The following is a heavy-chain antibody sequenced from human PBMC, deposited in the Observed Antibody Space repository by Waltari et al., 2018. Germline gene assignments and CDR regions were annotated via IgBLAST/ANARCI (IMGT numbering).Heavy chain of an antibody. V-gene: IGHV4-39*07. CDR3: ASFILTGYPSPDY. D-gene: IGHD3-9*01. Sequence: QLQLQESGPGLVKPSETLSITCTVSGGSISSSSYYWGWIRQPPGKGLEWIGSIYYSGSTYYNPSLKSRVTISVDTSKNQFSLKLSSVTAADTAVYYCASFILTGYPSPDYWGQGTLVTVSS. CDR1: GGSISSSSYY. CDR2: IYYSGST. J-gene: IGHJ4*02.